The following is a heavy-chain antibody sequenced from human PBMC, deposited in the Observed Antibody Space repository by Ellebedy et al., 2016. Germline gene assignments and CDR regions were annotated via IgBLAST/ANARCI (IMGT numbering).Heavy chain of an antibody. J-gene: IGHJ4*02. V-gene: IGHV4-39*07. Sequence: SETLSLTXTVSGGSISSSSYYWGWLRQPPGKGLEWIGSIYHSGSTHYSPSLKSRVTISVDTSKNQFSLKLTSVTAADTAVYYCARSGYYDSESYCNYWGPGTLVTVSS. D-gene: IGHD3-10*01. CDR1: GGSISSSSYY. CDR2: IYHSGST. CDR3: ARSGYYDSESYCNY.